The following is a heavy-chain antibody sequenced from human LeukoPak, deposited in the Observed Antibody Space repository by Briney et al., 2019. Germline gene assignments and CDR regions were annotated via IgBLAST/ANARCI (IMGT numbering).Heavy chain of an antibody. Sequence: ASVKVSCRASGYTFTSYDINWVRQATGQGLEWMGWMSPNSGNTGYAQKFQGRVTMTRNTSISTAYMELSSLRSEDTAVYYCARASYDFWSGYYRRNDAFDIWGQGTMVTVSS. J-gene: IGHJ3*02. CDR1: GYTFTSYD. V-gene: IGHV1-8*01. CDR3: ARASYDFWSGYYRRNDAFDI. CDR2: MSPNSGNT. D-gene: IGHD3-3*01.